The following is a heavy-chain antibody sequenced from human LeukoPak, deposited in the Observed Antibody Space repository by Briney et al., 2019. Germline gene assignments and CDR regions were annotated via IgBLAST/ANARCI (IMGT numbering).Heavy chain of an antibody. CDR3: AREVLLRFLESANMDV. CDR2: INPNSGGT. Sequence: ASVKVSCKASGYTFTGYYMHWVRQAPGQGLEWMGWINPNSGGTNYAQKFQGRVTMTRDTSISTAYMELSRLRSDDTAVYYCAREVLLRFLESANMDVWGQGTTVTVSS. CDR1: GYTFTGYY. D-gene: IGHD3-3*01. J-gene: IGHJ6*02. V-gene: IGHV1-2*02.